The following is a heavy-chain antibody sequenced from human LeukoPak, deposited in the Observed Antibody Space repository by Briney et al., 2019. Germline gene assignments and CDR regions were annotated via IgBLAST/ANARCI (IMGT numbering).Heavy chain of an antibody. CDR1: GYTFTSYG. CDR2: ISAYNGNT. D-gene: IGHD2-2*01. J-gene: IGHJ6*02. Sequence: ASVKVSCKASGYTFTSYGISWVRQAPGQGLEWMGWISAYNGNTNYAQKLQGRVTMTTDTSTSTAYMELRSLRSDDTAVYYCAREVVVPAAILEYGMDVWGQGTTVTVSS. CDR3: AREVVVPAAILEYGMDV. V-gene: IGHV1-18*01.